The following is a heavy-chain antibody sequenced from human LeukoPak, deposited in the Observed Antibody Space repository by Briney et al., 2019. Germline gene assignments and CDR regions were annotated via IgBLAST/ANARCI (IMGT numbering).Heavy chain of an antibody. V-gene: IGHV4-39*07. J-gene: IGHJ4*02. CDR2: IYYPGST. D-gene: IGHD3-10*01. CDR3: ARDPKASGYFDY. CDR1: GGSVSSGSYY. Sequence: SETLSLTCTVSGGSVSSGSYYWSWIRQPPGKGLEWTGSIYYPGSTYYNPSLKSRVTISVDTSKNQFSLRLSSVTAADRAVYYCARDPKASGYFDYWGQGTLVTVSS.